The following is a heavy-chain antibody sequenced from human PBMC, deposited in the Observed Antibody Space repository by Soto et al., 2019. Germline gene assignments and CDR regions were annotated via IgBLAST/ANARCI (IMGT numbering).Heavy chain of an antibody. J-gene: IGHJ4*02. V-gene: IGHV3-66*01. D-gene: IGHD5-12*01. Sequence: EVRLVESGGGLVQPGGSLRLSCAASGFTVSNNYLSWVRQAPGKGLEWVSVIYSGGSTHYADSVKGRFTITRDNSKNMLDLEMNSLKADDTAVYYCAKGAIISGYDWGAFDYWGQGTLVTVSS. CDR3: AKGAIISGYDWGAFDY. CDR1: GFTVSNNY. CDR2: IYSGGST.